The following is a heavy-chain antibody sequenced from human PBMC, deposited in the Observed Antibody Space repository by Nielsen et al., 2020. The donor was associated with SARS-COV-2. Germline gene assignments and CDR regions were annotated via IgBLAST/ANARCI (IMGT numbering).Heavy chain of an antibody. D-gene: IGHD4-17*01. CDR2: IYHSGST. CDR1: GFTFSSYW. CDR3: AREDLDDYGDPNWFDP. Sequence: GSLRLSCAASGFTFSSYWMSWVRQPPGKGLEWIGEIYHSGSTNYNPSLKSRVTISVDKSKNQFSLKLSSVTAADTAVYYCAREDLDDYGDPNWFDPWGQGTLVTVSS. J-gene: IGHJ5*02. V-gene: IGHV4-4*02.